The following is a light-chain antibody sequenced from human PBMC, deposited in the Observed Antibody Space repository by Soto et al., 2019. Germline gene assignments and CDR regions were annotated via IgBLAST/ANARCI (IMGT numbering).Light chain of an antibody. Sequence: QSALTQPASVSGSPGQSITISCTGTSSDVGGYDYVSWYQLHPGKAPKLMVFEVSNRPSGVSYRFSGSKSGNTAPLTISGLQAEDEADYFCSSYSISTAYLFGTGTKVPS. J-gene: IGLJ1*01. CDR3: SSYSISTAYL. V-gene: IGLV2-14*01. CDR2: EVS. CDR1: SSDVGGYDY.